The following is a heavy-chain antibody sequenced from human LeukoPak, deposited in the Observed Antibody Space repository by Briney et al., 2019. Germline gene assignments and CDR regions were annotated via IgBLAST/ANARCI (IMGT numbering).Heavy chain of an antibody. CDR3: AISSGWRRWFDP. CDR2: INHSGST. J-gene: IGHJ5*02. CDR1: GGSFSGYY. D-gene: IGHD6-19*01. V-gene: IGHV4-34*01. Sequence: SETLSLTCAVYGGSFSGYYWSWIRQPPGKGLEWIGEINHSGSTNYNPPLKSRVTISVDTSKNQFSLKLSSVTAADTAVYYCAISSGWRRWFDPWGQGTLVTVSS.